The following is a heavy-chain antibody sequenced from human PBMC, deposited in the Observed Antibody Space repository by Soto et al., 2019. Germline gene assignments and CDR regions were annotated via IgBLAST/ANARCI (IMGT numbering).Heavy chain of an antibody. V-gene: IGHV4-31*03. CDR1: GGSISSGGYY. D-gene: IGHD3-10*01. CDR3: ARGYGSVNWYFDL. J-gene: IGHJ2*01. CDR2: IYYSGST. Sequence: QVQLQESGPGLVKPSQTRSLTCTVSGGSISSGGYYWSWIRQHPGKGLEWIGYIYYSGSTYYNPSLKSRVTISVDTSKNQFALKLSSVTAADTAVYYCARGYGSVNWYFDLWGRGTLVTVSS.